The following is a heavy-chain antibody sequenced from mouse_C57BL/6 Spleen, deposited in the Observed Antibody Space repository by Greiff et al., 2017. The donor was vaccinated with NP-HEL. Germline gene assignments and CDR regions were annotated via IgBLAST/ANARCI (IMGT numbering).Heavy chain of an antibody. CDR3: ARRIYYEAMDY. V-gene: IGHV5-17*01. Sequence: EVHLVESGGGLVKPGGSLKLSCAASGFTFSDYGMHWVRQAPEKGLEWVAYISSGSSTIYYADTVKGRFTISRDNAKNTLFLQMTSLRSEDTAMYYCARRIYYEAMDYWGQGTSVTVSS. CDR2: ISSGSSTI. J-gene: IGHJ4*01. CDR1: GFTFSDYG. D-gene: IGHD2-4*01.